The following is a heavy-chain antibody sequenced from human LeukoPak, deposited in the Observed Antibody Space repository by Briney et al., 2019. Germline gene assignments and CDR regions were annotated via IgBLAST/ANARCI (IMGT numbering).Heavy chain of an antibody. CDR2: INPDGRQK. Sequence: GGSPRLSCAVSGFTFSTSWMHWVRQAPGTGPEWVANINPDGRQKHYVDSLKGRFSISRDNGRNSLYLQMDNLRVEDTAVYYCMSDSFDNWGQGTLVTVSS. J-gene: IGHJ4*02. CDR1: GFTFSTSW. CDR3: MSDSFDN. V-gene: IGHV3-7*01.